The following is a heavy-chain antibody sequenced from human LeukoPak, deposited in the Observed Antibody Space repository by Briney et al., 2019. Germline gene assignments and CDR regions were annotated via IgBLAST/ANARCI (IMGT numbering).Heavy chain of an antibody. J-gene: IGHJ5*02. V-gene: IGHV1-2*02. CDR1: GHTFTGYY. CDR2: INPNSGGT. Sequence: GASVKVSCKASGHTFTGYYMHWVRQAPGQGLEWMGWINPNSGGTNYAQKFQGRVTMTRDTSISTAYMELSRLRSDDTAVYYCARDRGGGSSGWYNWFDPWGQGTLVTVSS. D-gene: IGHD6-19*01. CDR3: ARDRGGGSSGWYNWFDP.